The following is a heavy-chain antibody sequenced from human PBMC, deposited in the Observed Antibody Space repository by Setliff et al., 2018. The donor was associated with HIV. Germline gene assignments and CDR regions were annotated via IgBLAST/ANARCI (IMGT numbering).Heavy chain of an antibody. CDR3: ARLPYYVSGGVFDH. CDR2: LDPRDSYT. D-gene: IGHD3-10*01. CDR1: GYTFSNFW. J-gene: IGHJ4*02. V-gene: IGHV5-10-1*01. Sequence: GESLKISCKGSGYTFSNFWISWVRQMPGKGLEWMGRLDPRDSYTDHSPSFQGHVTISGDKSSSTAYLQWSSLKASDTATYYCARLPYYVSGGVFDHWGKGTLVTVSS.